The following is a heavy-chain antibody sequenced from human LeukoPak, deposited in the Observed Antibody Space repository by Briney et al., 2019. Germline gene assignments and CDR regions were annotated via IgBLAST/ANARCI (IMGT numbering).Heavy chain of an antibody. J-gene: IGHJ4*02. Sequence: PGGSLRLSCAASGFTFDDYAMHWVRQAPGKGLEWVSGISWNSGSIGYADSVKGRFTISRDNAKNSLYLQMNSLRAEDTALYYCAKARSSWYDYFDYWGQGTLVTVSS. D-gene: IGHD6-13*01. CDR1: GFTFDDYA. CDR3: AKARSSWYDYFDY. V-gene: IGHV3-9*01. CDR2: ISWNSGSI.